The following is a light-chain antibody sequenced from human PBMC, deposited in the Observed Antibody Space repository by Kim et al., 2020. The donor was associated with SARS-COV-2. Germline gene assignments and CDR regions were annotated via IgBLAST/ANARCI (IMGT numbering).Light chain of an antibody. CDR2: RAS. J-gene: IGKJ4*01. CDR3: QHYNTYPLT. CDR1: QHIRTS. Sequence: ASIGDRVTITCRASQHIRTSLAWYQQKPGKAPKLLISRASNLQSGVPSRFSGSGFGTEFTLAIISLQPDDFATYYCQHYNTYPLTFGGGTKVEIK. V-gene: IGKV1-5*03.